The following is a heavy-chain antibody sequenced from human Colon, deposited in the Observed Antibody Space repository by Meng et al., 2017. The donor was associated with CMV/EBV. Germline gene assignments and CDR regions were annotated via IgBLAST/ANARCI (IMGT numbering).Heavy chain of an antibody. CDR1: GFPFSTYW. CDR2: INTEQSFT. CDR3: ALVSSSTIDY. V-gene: IGHV3-74*01. Sequence: EVQLEQSGGGLVQPGGSLRLSCAASGFPFSTYWMHWVRQAAGKGLVWVATINTEQSFTSYADAVKGRFTISRDNAKNTLYLEMNSLSDEDTAVYYCALVSSSTIDYWGQGTLVTVSS. D-gene: IGHD5/OR15-5a*01. J-gene: IGHJ4*02.